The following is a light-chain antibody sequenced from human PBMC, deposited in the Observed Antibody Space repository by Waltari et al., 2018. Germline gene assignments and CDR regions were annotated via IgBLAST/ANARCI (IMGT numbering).Light chain of an antibody. CDR2: GAS. Sequence: EIVMTQSPVILSVSPGERATLSCRASQSISSNLAWYQQKLGQAPRLLIYGASTRATGIPSRFSCSVSGTEFTLTISSLQSEDFAVYYCQQYNNWPVYTFGQGTKLEIK. CDR3: QQYNNWPVYT. V-gene: IGKV3-15*01. J-gene: IGKJ2*01. CDR1: QSISSN.